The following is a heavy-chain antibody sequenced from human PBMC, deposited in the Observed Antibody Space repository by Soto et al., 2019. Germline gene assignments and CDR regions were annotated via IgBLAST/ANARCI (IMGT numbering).Heavy chain of an antibody. CDR3: ARDGGGWADGNFDY. CDR2: ISDAGSNE. J-gene: IGHJ4*02. D-gene: IGHD3-16*01. CDR1: GFTFSNYA. V-gene: IGHV3-30-3*01. Sequence: QVQLVESGGGVVQPGRSLRLSCAASGFTFSNYAMHWVRQAPGKGLEWVAVISDAGSNEYYADSVKGRFTISRDNSKNTLYLQMNNLSGEDTAVYYCARDGGGWADGNFDYWGQGTLVTVSS.